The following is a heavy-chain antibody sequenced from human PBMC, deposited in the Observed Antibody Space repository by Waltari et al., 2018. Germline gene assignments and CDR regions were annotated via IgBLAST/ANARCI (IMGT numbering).Heavy chain of an antibody. Sequence: QLQLVESGGGVVQPGKSLRLSCAASGFTMSSYFMHWVRQAPGKGVECVAVVWSDGNEKYYGDSVKGRFTISRDNSKNIVYLQMNSLRAEDTAVYFCAKEQEAFDIWGQGTVVTVS. V-gene: IGHV3-33*06. CDR1: GFTMSSYF. CDR2: VWSDGNEK. CDR3: AKEQEAFDI. J-gene: IGHJ3*02.